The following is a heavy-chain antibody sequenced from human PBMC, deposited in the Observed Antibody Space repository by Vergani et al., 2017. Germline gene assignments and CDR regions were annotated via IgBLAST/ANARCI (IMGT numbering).Heavy chain of an antibody. CDR3: ARDSSRTIFGVPLDV. CDR1: GGSINNGDYY. J-gene: IGHJ6*03. V-gene: IGHV4-30-4*01. CDR2: IYYNGST. Sequence: QVQLQESGPGLVKPSQTLSLTCTVSGGSINNGDYYWSWIRQPPGKGLEWIGYIYYNGSTYYNPSLKSRVTISEDTSKNQFSLKLSSVTAADTAVYYCARDSSRTIFGVPLDVWGKXP. D-gene: IGHD3-3*01.